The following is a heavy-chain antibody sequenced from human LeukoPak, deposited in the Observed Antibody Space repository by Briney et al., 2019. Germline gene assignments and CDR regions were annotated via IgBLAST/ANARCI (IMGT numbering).Heavy chain of an antibody. V-gene: IGHV3-15*01. CDR1: GFTFSNAW. Sequence: GGSLRLSCAASGFTFSNAWMSWVRQAPGKGLEWVGRIKSKTDGGTTDYAAPVKGRFTISRDDSKNTLYLQMNSLKTEDTAVYYCTTVRVEYSSSSHDYWGQGTLVTVSS. CDR2: IKSKTDGGTT. CDR3: TTVRVEYSSSSHDY. D-gene: IGHD6-6*01. J-gene: IGHJ4*02.